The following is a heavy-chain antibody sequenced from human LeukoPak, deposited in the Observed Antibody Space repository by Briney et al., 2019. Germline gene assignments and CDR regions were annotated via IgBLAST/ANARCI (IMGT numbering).Heavy chain of an antibody. CDR2: INPNSGGT. V-gene: IGHV1-2*02. D-gene: IGHD2-2*01. CDR3: AREAIYYYYGMDV. Sequence: ASVKVSCKASGYTFTGYYMHWVRQAPGQGLEWMGWINPNSGGTNYAQKFQGRVTMTRDTSISTAYMELSRLRSDDTAVYYCAREAIYYYYGMDVWGQGTTVPVSS. J-gene: IGHJ6*02. CDR1: GYTFTGYY.